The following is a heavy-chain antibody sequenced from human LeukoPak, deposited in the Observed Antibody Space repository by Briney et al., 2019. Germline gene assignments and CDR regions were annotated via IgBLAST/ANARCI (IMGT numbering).Heavy chain of an antibody. Sequence: ASAKVSCYASAYTFTAYYIHWVRHAPGQGLEWVVWINSKSGGKHLVQKFQGRVTMTRDTYTSTAYMELSSLTSDDTAVYFWARDLADTLEGPGNWGQGTLVTVSS. D-gene: IGHD2-15*01. CDR3: ARDLADTLEGPGN. CDR2: INSKSGGK. J-gene: IGHJ4*02. V-gene: IGHV1-2*02. CDR1: AYTFTAYY.